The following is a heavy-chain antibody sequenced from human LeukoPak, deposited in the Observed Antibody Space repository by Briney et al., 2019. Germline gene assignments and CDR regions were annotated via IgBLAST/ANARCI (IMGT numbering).Heavy chain of an antibody. CDR2: IGTSSSTI. V-gene: IGHV3-48*02. Sequence: GGSLRLSCAASGFTFSSYSMNWVRQAPGKGLEWVSYIGTSSSTIYYADSVKGRFTISRDNAENSLYLQMNSLRDEDTAVYYCARHDYGGNSGDYWGQGTLVTVSS. D-gene: IGHD4-23*01. CDR1: GFTFSSYS. CDR3: ARHDYGGNSGDY. J-gene: IGHJ4*02.